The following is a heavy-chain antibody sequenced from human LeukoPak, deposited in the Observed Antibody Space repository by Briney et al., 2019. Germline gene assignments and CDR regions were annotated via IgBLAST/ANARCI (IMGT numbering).Heavy chain of an antibody. J-gene: IGHJ4*02. V-gene: IGHV3-7*01. D-gene: IGHD2-15*01. CDR3: ARGWGEKGRCRGGTCNNPQFDY. CDR1: GFKFSYYW. CDR2: TKESGSEK. Sequence: GGSLRLSCAASGFKFSYYWMTWVRQAPRKGLEWLANTKESGSEKYYVDSVKGRFTISRDNADNLVYLQMNSLRVEDTAVYYCARGWGEKGRCRGGTCNNPQFDYWGQGILVTVSS.